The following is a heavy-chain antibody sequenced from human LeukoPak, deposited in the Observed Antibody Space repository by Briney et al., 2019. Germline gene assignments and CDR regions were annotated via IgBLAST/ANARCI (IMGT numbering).Heavy chain of an antibody. J-gene: IGHJ4*02. CDR1: GFTFSNYM. CDR2: IKSDGITI. CDR3: LRDLNWSLDQ. D-gene: IGHD1-20*01. V-gene: IGHV3-74*01. Sequence: GGSLRLSCAASGFTFSNYMMHWVRQAPGKGLVWVSRIKSDGITITYSDSVKGRFTISRDNAKNTLYLQMNSLRAEDTAVYYCLRDLNWSLDQWGQGTLVTVSS.